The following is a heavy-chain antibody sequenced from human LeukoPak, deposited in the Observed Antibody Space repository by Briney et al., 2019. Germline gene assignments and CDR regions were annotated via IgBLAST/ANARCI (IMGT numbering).Heavy chain of an antibody. CDR3: ASGDMPYCGGDCFHLGY. D-gene: IGHD2-21*01. V-gene: IGHV4-59*01. Sequence: PSETLSLTCTVSGGSISSYYWSWIRRPPGKGLEWIGCIYYSGSTNYNPSLKSRVTISVDTSKNQFSLKLSSVTAADTAVYYCASGDMPYCGGDCFHLGYWGQGTLVTVSS. J-gene: IGHJ4*02. CDR2: IYYSGST. CDR1: GGSISSYY.